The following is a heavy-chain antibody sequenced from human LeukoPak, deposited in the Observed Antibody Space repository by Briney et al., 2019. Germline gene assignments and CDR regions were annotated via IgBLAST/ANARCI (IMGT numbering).Heavy chain of an antibody. V-gene: IGHV4-34*01. Sequence: PSETLSLTCAVYGGSFSGYYWSWIRQPPGKGLEWIGEINHSGSTNYNPSLKSRVTISVDTSKNQFSLKLSSVTAADTAVYYCARLGITGTPGWGQGTLVTVSS. CDR3: ARLGITGTPG. J-gene: IGHJ4*02. D-gene: IGHD1-20*01. CDR1: GGSFSGYY. CDR2: INHSGST.